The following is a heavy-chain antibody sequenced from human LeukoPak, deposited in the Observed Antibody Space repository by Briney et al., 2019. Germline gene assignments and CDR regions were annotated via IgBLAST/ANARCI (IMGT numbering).Heavy chain of an antibody. V-gene: IGHV4-38-2*02. CDR2: IYHSGST. CDR3: ARGHMTTVTPHFDY. Sequence: PSETLSLTCTVSGYSISSGYYWGWIRQPPGKGLEWTGSIYHSGSTYYNPSLKSRVTISVDTSKNQFSLKLSSVTAADTAVYYCARGHMTTVTPHFDYWGQGTLVTVSS. CDR1: GYSISSGYY. J-gene: IGHJ4*02. D-gene: IGHD4-17*01.